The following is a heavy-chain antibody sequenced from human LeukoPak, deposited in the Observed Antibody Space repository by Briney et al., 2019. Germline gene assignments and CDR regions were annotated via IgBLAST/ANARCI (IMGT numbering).Heavy chain of an antibody. V-gene: IGHV3-33*06. CDR1: GFTFSSYG. J-gene: IGHJ4*02. CDR3: AKKEL. CDR2: VWYDGSKK. D-gene: IGHD1-7*01. Sequence: PGGSLRLSCAASGFTFSSYGMHWVRQAPGKGLEWVAVVWYDGSKKYYADSVKGRFSISRDNSKNTLYLQMNSLRAEDTAVYYCAKKELWGQGTLVTVSS.